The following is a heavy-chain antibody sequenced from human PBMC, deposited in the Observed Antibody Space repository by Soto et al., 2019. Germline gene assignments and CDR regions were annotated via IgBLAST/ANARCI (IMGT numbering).Heavy chain of an antibody. CDR1: GGTLSDGA. V-gene: IGHV1-69*06. CDR3: ARDAVAGGYGMDV. J-gene: IGHJ6*02. D-gene: IGHD6-19*01. CDR2: IIPISRTA. Sequence: QVQLVQSGAEVKKPGSSVKVSCKASGGTLSDGAISWVRQAPGQGLEWMGGIIPISRTANYAQKFQGRVTITADTSTSTAYMEVSSLRSQDTAIYYCARDAVAGGYGMDVWGQGTAVTVSS.